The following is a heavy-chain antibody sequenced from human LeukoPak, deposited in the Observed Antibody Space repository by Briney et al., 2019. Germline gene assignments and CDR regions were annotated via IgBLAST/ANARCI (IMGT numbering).Heavy chain of an antibody. CDR2: ISGSGGST. J-gene: IGHJ3*02. V-gene: IGHV3-23*01. Sequence: GGPLRLFCAASGFTFSSYAMSWVRQAPGKGLEWVSAISGSGGSTYYADSVKGRFTIFRDNSKNTLYLQMNSLRAEDTAVYYCAKGLRGFDAFDIWGQGTMVTVSS. CDR1: GFTFSSYA. CDR3: AKGLRGFDAFDI.